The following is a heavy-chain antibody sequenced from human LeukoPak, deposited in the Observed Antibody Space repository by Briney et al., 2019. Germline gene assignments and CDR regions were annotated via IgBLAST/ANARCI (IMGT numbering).Heavy chain of an antibody. CDR1: GYTFTSYY. Sequence: GASVKVSCKASGYTFTSYYMHWVRQAPGQGLEWMGIINPSGGSTSYAQKFQGRVTMTRDMSTSTVYMELSSLRSEDTAVYYCARDLSQQWTGELSPYYYYYMDVWGEGTTVTVSS. CDR2: INPSGGST. V-gene: IGHV1-46*01. CDR3: ARDLSQQWTGELSPYYYYYMDV. J-gene: IGHJ6*03. D-gene: IGHD3-16*02.